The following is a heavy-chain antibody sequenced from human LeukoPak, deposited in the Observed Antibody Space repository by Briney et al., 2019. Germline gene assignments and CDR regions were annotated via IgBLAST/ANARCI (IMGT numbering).Heavy chain of an antibody. J-gene: IGHJ4*02. D-gene: IGHD3-10*01. Sequence: PSGTLSHTRVLSRGSLCPYYWSGLRQPPGNELEWIGNIYNSGSTNYNPSLESRVTISVDTSKNQFSLKLSSVTAADTAVYYCARGPGTYYNDFDYWGQGTLVTVSS. V-gene: IGHV4-59*07. CDR1: RGSLCPYY. CDR3: ARGPGTYYNDFDY. CDR2: IYNSGST.